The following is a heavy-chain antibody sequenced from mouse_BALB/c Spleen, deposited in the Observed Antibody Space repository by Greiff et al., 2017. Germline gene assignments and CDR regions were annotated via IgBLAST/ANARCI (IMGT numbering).Heavy chain of an antibody. Sequence: EVHLVESGGGLVQPGGSRKLSCAASGFTFSSFGMHWVRQAPEKGLEWVAYISSGSSTIYYADTVKGRFTISRDNPKNTLFLQMTSLRSEDTAMYYCARKAFAYWGQGTLVTVSA. J-gene: IGHJ3*01. CDR3: ARKAFAY. V-gene: IGHV5-17*02. CDR2: ISSGSSTI. CDR1: GFTFSSFG.